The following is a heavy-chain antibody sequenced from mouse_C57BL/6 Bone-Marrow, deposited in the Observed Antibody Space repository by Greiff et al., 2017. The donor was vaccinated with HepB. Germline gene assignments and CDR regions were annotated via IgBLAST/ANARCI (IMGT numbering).Heavy chain of an antibody. V-gene: IGHV1-63*01. CDR3: TREWLLLFAY. J-gene: IGHJ3*01. CDR2: IYPGGGYT. D-gene: IGHD2-3*01. Sequence: QVQLQQSGAELVRPGTSVKMSCKASGYTFTNYWIGWAKQRPGHGLEWIGDIYPGGGYTNYNEKFKGKATLTADKSSSTAYMELRSLTSEDSAVYYCTREWLLLFAYWGQGTLVTVSA. CDR1: GYTFTNYW.